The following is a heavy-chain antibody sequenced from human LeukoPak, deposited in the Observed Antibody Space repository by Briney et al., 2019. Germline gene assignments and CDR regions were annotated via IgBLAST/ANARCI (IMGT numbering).Heavy chain of an antibody. CDR3: AAGGLWFGESQGWFDP. J-gene: IGHJ5*02. CDR2: IYHSGST. D-gene: IGHD3-10*01. Sequence: SETLSLTCAVSGGSISSSNWWSWVRQPPGKGLEWIGEIYHSGSTNYNPSLKSRVTISVDKSKNQFSLKLSSVTAADTAVYYCAAGGLWFGESQGWFDPWGQGTLVTVSS. V-gene: IGHV4-4*02. CDR1: GGSISSSNW.